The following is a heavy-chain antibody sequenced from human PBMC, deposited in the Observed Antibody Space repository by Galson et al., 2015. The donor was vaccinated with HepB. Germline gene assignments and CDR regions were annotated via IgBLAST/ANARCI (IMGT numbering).Heavy chain of an antibody. J-gene: IGHJ4*02. CDR3: AREGSSGWKNRDYFDY. D-gene: IGHD6-19*01. V-gene: IGHV3-7*01. CDR2: IKQDGSEK. CDR1: GFTFSSYW. Sequence: SLRLSCAASGFTFSSYWMSWVRQAPGKGLEWVANIKQDGSEKYYVDSVKGRFTISRDNAKNSLYLQMNSLRAEDTAVYYCAREGSSGWKNRDYFDYWGQGTLVTVSS.